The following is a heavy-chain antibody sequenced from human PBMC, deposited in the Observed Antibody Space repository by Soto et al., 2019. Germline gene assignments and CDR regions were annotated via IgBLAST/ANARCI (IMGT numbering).Heavy chain of an antibody. Sequence: QVQLQQWGAGLLKPSETLSLTCAVYGGSFSGYYWSWIRQPPGKGLEWIGEINHSGSTNYNPSLKSRVTISVDTSKNQFSLKLSSVTAADTAVYYCARGRFRLPGRFDPWGQGTLVTVSS. CDR1: GGSFSGYY. CDR2: INHSGST. J-gene: IGHJ5*02. CDR3: ARGRFRLPGRFDP. V-gene: IGHV4-34*01. D-gene: IGHD2-15*01.